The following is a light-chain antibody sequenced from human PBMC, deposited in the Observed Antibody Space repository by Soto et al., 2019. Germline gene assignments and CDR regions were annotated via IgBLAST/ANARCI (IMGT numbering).Light chain of an antibody. CDR2: GVN. Sequence: QSALTQPASVSGSPGPSITISCTGTSSEVGAYNNVSWYQQHPGKAPKLMIYGVNNRPSGISNRGSGSKSGNTASMTISGLHAEDEADYYCGSYTSTPLVFGRGTKPTVL. CDR1: SSEVGAYNN. V-gene: IGLV2-14*03. CDR3: GSYTSTPLV. J-gene: IGLJ2*01.